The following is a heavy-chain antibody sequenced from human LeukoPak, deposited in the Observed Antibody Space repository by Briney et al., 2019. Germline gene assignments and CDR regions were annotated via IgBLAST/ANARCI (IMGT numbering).Heavy chain of an antibody. CDR1: GYTFTSYY. V-gene: IGHV1-46*01. Sequence: ASVKVSCKASGYTFTSYYMHWVRQAPGQGLEWMGIINPSGGSTSYAQKFQGRVTMTRDTSTSTVYMELSSLRSEDTAVYYCARDYAVDTAMEKGFDYWGQGTLVTVSS. J-gene: IGHJ4*02. CDR2: INPSGGST. CDR3: ARDYAVDTAMEKGFDY. D-gene: IGHD5-18*01.